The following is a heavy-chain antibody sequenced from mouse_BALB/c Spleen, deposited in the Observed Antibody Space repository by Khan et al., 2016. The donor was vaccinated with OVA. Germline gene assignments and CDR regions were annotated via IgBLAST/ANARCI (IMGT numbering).Heavy chain of an antibody. CDR2: INPNNGDS. D-gene: IGHD2-1*01. CDR1: GYTFTSYY. Sequence: QVQLQQSGAELVKPGTSVKISCKASGYTFTSYYMYWVKQRPGQGLEWIGGINPNNGDSNFNEKFKSKATLPVDKSSSTAYMQLGILTSEDSAVYYCARSGYGNPFAYWGQGTLVTVSA. V-gene: IGHV1S81*02. J-gene: IGHJ3*01. CDR3: ARSGYGNPFAY.